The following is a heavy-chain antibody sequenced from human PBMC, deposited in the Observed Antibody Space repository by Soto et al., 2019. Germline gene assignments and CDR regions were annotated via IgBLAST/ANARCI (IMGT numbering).Heavy chain of an antibody. CDR1: GFTFSSYG. D-gene: IGHD6-6*01. CDR2: ISYDGSNK. CDR3: AKDLVVYYYYGMDV. Sequence: GGSLRLSCAASGFTFSSYGMDWVRQAPGKGLEWVAVISYDGSNKYYADSVKGRFTISRDNSKNTLYLQMNSLRAEDTAVYYCAKDLVVYYYYGMDVWGQGTTVTVSS. J-gene: IGHJ6*02. V-gene: IGHV3-30*18.